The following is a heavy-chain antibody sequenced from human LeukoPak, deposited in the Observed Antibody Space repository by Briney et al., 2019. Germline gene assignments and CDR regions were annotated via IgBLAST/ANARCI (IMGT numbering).Heavy chain of an antibody. J-gene: IGHJ4*02. CDR2: IQYDGRFK. V-gene: IGHV3-30*02. CDR1: GFTFSFYG. D-gene: IGHD2-2*02. Sequence: PGGSLRLSWSTSGFTFSFYGMHWVRQAPGKGLEWVAFIQYDGRFKFYADAVQGRFSIYRDNSKTTLFLPMNSLSPDDTAVYYCAKTSHQLLYSNFDFWGQGTLVTVSS. CDR3: AKTSHQLLYSNFDF.